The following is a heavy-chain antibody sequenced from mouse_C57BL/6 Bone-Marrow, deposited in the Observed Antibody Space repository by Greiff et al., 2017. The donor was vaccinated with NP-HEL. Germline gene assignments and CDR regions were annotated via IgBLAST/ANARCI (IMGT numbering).Heavy chain of an antibody. CDR2: IRSKSSSYAT. Sequence: EVQLVESGGGLVQPKGSLKLSCAASGFTFNTYAMHWVRQAPGKGLEWVARIRSKSSSYATYYADSVKDRFTISRDDSQSMLYLQMNNLKTEDTAMYYCVRGDDPWFAYWGQGTLVTVSA. CDR1: GFTFNTYA. J-gene: IGHJ3*01. CDR3: VRGDDPWFAY. V-gene: IGHV10-3*01. D-gene: IGHD2-3*01.